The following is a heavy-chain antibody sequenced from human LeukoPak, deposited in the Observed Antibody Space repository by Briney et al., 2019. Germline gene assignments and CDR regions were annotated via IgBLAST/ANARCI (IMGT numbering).Heavy chain of an antibody. V-gene: IGHV4-59*01. J-gene: IGHJ4*02. CDR1: GGSISSYY. CDR3: ARDPGAYSSSPIDY. CDR2: IYYSGST. Sequence: SETLSLTCTVSGGSISSYYWSWIRQPPGKGLEWIGYIYYSGSTNYNPSLKSRVTISVKTSKNQFSLKLSSVTAADTAVYYCARDPGAYSSSPIDYWGQGTLVTVSS. D-gene: IGHD6-6*01.